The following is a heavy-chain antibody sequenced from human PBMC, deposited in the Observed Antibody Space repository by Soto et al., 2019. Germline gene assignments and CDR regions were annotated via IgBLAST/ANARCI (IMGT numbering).Heavy chain of an antibody. J-gene: IGHJ4*02. V-gene: IGHV2-5*02. CDR2: VYWDDDK. D-gene: IGHD3-3*01. CDR3: AATLVRAVFGLVTTTAVYFDF. Sequence: QITLNESGPTVVRPTETLTLTCRFSGFSLTTSGVGVGWIRQSPGKAPEWLALVYWDDDKRYSASLKSRLNRTKDTTKNPVLPTVSDLGSTAPATYSCAATLVRAVFGLVTTTAVYFDFWGQGTPVAVSS. CDR1: GFSLTTSGVG.